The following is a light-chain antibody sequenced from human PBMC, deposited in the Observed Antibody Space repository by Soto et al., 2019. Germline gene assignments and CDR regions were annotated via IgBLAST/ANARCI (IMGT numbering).Light chain of an antibody. V-gene: IGKV3-15*01. Sequence: EKLMTQSPATLSGSPGESATLSWGASESVSDNLAWYHQKPGQAPRLLIYGASTRATGTPARLSGSGYGTELTITISSMQYEDSAVYFCQQYNNWTFSFGQGTRLEIK. CDR3: QQYNNWTFS. J-gene: IGKJ5*01. CDR2: GAS. CDR1: ESVSDN.